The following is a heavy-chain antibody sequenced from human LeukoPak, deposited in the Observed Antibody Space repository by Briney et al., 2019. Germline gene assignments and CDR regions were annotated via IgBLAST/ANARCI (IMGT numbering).Heavy chain of an antibody. CDR2: IYSGGST. V-gene: IGHV3-66*01. D-gene: IGHD4-17*01. CDR3: ASRTTVTDADGFDI. J-gene: IGHJ3*02. Sequence: PGGSLRLSCAASEFTVNSNYMIWVRQAPGKGLEWVSLIYSGGSTYNADSMKDRFTISKDNSKNTVYLQMNSLRAEDTAVYYCASRTTVTDADGFDIWGQGTMVTVSS. CDR1: EFTVNSNY.